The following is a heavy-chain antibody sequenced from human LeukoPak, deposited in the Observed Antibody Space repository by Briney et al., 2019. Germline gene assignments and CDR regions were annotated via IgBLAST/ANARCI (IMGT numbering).Heavy chain of an antibody. Sequence: SETLSLTCTVSGGPINTYYWTWIRQPAGKGLEWIGRIYSSGETNYNPSLKSRVTMSVDTSNNQLSLMMTSVTAADTAVFYCARTPQGDNYFDYWGQGHLVIVSS. CDR1: GGPINTYY. J-gene: IGHJ4*02. CDR3: ARTPQGDNYFDY. D-gene: IGHD3-9*01. V-gene: IGHV4-4*07. CDR2: IYSSGET.